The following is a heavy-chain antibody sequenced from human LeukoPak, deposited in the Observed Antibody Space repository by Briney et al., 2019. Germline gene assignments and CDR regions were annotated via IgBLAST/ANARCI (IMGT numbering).Heavy chain of an antibody. V-gene: IGHV3-43*02. CDR2: ISGDGGST. CDR1: GFTFDDYA. Sequence: GGSLRLSCAASGFTFDDYAMHWVRQAPGKGLEWVSLISGDGGSTYYADSVKGRFTISRDNSKNSLYLQMNSLRTEDTALYHCAKGGGSSWYFPAFDIWGQGTMVTVSS. J-gene: IGHJ3*02. CDR3: AKGGGSSWYFPAFDI. D-gene: IGHD6-13*01.